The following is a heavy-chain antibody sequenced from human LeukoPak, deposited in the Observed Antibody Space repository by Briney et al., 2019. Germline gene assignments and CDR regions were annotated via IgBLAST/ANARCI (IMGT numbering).Heavy chain of an antibody. CDR2: ISSRSSYI. CDR3: ARDGDGSPYYFDQ. Sequence: GGSLRLSCVVSGFSSSTYTMNWVRQAPGKGLEWVSSISSRSSYIYQADSVKGRFTISRDNAYNSLYLQMNSLRAEDTAVYYCARDGDGSPYYFDQWGQGTLVTVSS. V-gene: IGHV3-21*01. D-gene: IGHD1-26*01. CDR1: GFSSSTYT. J-gene: IGHJ4*02.